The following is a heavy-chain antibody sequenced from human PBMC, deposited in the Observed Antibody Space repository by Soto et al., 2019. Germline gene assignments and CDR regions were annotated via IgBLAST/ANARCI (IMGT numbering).Heavy chain of an antibody. CDR2: LNPNSGNT. CDR1: GYTFTSYD. CDR3: AREDRYYYGSGSPAYSFDI. V-gene: IGHV1-8*01. Sequence: QVQLVQSGAEVKKPGASVKVSCKASGYTFTSYDINWVRQATGQGLEWMGWLNPNSGNTGYAQQFPGRVTMTRNTSISTAYMELSSLRSEDTAVYYCAREDRYYYGSGSPAYSFDIWGQGTMVTVSS. J-gene: IGHJ3*02. D-gene: IGHD3-10*01.